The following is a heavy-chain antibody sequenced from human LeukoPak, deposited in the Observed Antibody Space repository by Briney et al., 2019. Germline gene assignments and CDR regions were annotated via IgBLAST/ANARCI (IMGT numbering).Heavy chain of an antibody. CDR1: GLTFSNFW. J-gene: IGHJ4*02. CDR2: IKQDGSEK. Sequence: GGSLRLSCAASGLTFSNFWMSWVRQAPGKGLEWVANIKQDGSEKYYVDSVKGRFTISRDNAKNSLYLQMSSLRGDDTALYYCASEDNTGSSAYWGQGTLVTV. D-gene: IGHD3-22*01. CDR3: ASEDNTGSSAY. V-gene: IGHV3-7*01.